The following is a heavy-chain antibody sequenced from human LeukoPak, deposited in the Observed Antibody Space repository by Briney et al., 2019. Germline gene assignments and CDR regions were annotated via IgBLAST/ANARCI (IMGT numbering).Heavy chain of an antibody. J-gene: IGHJ3*02. CDR2: IKQDGSEK. Sequence: SGGSLRLSCAASGLTFSSYWMSWVRQAPGKGLEWVANIKQDGSEKHYVDSVTGRFTISRDNTKNSLYLQMNSLRDDDTAVYYCARDLAGPPQEAFDIWGQGTMVTVSS. V-gene: IGHV3-7*01. CDR3: ARDLAGPPQEAFDI. CDR1: GLTFSSYW.